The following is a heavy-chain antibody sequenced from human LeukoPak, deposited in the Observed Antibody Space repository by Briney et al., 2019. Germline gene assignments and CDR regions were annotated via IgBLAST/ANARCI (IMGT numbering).Heavy chain of an antibody. V-gene: IGHV1-69*04. J-gene: IGHJ5*02. D-gene: IGHD2-8*01. Sequence: ASVKVSCKASGGTFSSYAISWVRRAPGQGLEWMGRIIPILGIANYAQKFQGRVTITADKSTSTAYMELSSLRSEDTAVYYCAREVDCTNGVCYTGAGGWFDPWGQGTLVTVSS. CDR1: GGTFSSYA. CDR2: IIPILGIA. CDR3: AREVDCTNGVCYTGAGGWFDP.